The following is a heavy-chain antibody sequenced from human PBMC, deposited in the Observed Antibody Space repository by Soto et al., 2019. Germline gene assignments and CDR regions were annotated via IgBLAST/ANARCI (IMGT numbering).Heavy chain of an antibody. CDR3: TTRGDYYYYYDTDV. CDR1: GFTFSNAW. J-gene: IGHJ6*03. Sequence: GGSLRLSCAASGFTFSNAWMSWVRQAPGKGLEWVGRIKSKTDGGTTDYAAPVKGRFTISRDDSKNTLYLQMNSLKTEDTAVYYCTTRGDYYYYYDTDVWGKGTTVTVSS. CDR2: IKSKTDGGTT. V-gene: IGHV3-15*01. D-gene: IGHD4-17*01.